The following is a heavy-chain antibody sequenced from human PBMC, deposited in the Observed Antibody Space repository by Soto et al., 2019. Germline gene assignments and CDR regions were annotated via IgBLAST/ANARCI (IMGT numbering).Heavy chain of an antibody. D-gene: IGHD4-17*01. CDR3: ARTYYGGNSVWYFDL. CDR1: GFTFSSYS. Sequence: GSLRLSCAASGFTFSSYSMNWVRQAPGKGLEWVSYISSSSSTIYYADSVKGRFTISRDNAKNSLYLQMNSLRDEDTAVYYCARTYYGGNSVWYFDLWGRGTLVTVSS. CDR2: ISSSSSTI. V-gene: IGHV3-48*02. J-gene: IGHJ2*01.